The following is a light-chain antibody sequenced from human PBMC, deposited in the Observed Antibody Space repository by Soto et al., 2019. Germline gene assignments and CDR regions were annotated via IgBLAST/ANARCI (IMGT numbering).Light chain of an antibody. V-gene: IGKV1-5*03. Sequence: DIRMTQSPSSLSASVGDRVTITCRASQSVNRWLAWYQQKPGRAPKLLIYEASSLESGVPSRFGGSGSGTEFTLTISSLQPDDFAIYYCQQYNSYSWTFGQGTKVDIK. CDR3: QQYNSYSWT. CDR1: QSVNRW. J-gene: IGKJ1*01. CDR2: EAS.